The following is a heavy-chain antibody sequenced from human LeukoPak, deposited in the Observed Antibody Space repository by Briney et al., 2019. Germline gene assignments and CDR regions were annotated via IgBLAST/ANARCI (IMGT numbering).Heavy chain of an antibody. J-gene: IGHJ5*02. CDR3: ARQSICLDP. CDR1: GGSICNYY. CDR2: ISYSGST. V-gene: IGHV4-59*08. Sequence: SETLSLTCTVSGGSICNYYWRWRRQPPGKGLEWIGCISYSGSTNYNPSLKSRVTISVDTSKNQFSLKLTSVTAADTAVYYCARQSICLDPWGQGTLVTVSS.